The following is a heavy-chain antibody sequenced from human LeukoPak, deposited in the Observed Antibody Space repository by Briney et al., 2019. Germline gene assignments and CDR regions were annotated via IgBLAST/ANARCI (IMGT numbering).Heavy chain of an antibody. D-gene: IGHD2-2*02. V-gene: IGHV1-8*01. CDR3: ARQPILGYCSSTSCYIDY. CDR1: GYTFTSYD. Sequence: ASVKVSCKASGYTFTSYDINWVRQATGQGLEWMGWMNPNSGNTGYAQKFQGRVTMTTDTSTSTAYMELRSLRSDDTAVYYCARQPILGYCSSTSCYIDYWGRGTLVTVSS. CDR2: MNPNSGNT. J-gene: IGHJ4*02.